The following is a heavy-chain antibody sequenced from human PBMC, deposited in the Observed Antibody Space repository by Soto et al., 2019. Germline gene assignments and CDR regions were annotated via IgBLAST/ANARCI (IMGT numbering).Heavy chain of an antibody. Sequence: SETLSLTCTVSGGSISSYYWSWIRQPPGKGLEWIGDVSYSGSTSYNPSLESRITISVDTSKSQFSLKVTSVTAADTAVYYCARVGGSRTNGFDYWGQGTLVTVSS. CDR1: GGSISSYY. CDR2: VSYSGST. J-gene: IGHJ4*02. V-gene: IGHV4-59*01. CDR3: ARVGGSRTNGFDY. D-gene: IGHD1-1*01.